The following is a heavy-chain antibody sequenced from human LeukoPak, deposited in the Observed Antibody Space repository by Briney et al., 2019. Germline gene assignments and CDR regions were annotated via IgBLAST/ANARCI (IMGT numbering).Heavy chain of an antibody. CDR1: GFTFDDYA. Sequence: GGSLRLSCAASGFTFDDYAMHWVRQAPGKGLEWVSLISWDGGSTYYADSVKGRFTISRDNSKNSLYLQMNSLRAEDTALYYCAKDMRDGDNIAVAGSGYYFDYWVQGTLVTVSS. CDR3: AKDMRDGDNIAVAGSGYYFDY. V-gene: IGHV3-43D*03. J-gene: IGHJ4*02. CDR2: ISWDGGST. D-gene: IGHD6-19*01.